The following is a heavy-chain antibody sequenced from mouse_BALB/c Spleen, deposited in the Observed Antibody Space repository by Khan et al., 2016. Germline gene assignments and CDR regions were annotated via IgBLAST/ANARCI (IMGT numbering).Heavy chain of an antibody. J-gene: IGHJ3*01. Sequence: EVQLQESGPGLVKPSQSLSLTCTVTGFSITSDYAWNWIRQFPGNKLEWMGYISYSGSTSYNPSLKSRISITRDTSKNQFFLLLNSVTTEDAATYYCARGDGYNVWFAYWGQGTLVTVSA. V-gene: IGHV3-2*02. D-gene: IGHD2-3*01. CDR3: ARGDGYNVWFAY. CDR2: ISYSGST. CDR1: GFSITSDYA.